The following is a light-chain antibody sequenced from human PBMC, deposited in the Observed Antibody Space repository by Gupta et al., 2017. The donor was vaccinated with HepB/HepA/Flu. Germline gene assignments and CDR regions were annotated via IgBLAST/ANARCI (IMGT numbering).Light chain of an antibody. V-gene: IGLV3-1*01. CDR3: QAWDSSTAV. CDR2: QGS. Sequence: SYELTPPPSVSVSPGQTASITCSGDKLGDKYACWYQQKPGHSPVLVIYQGSKRPSGSHERFSGSNSGNTATLTVSGTQAMDEGDYYCQAWDSSTAVFGGGTKLTVL. J-gene: IGLJ2*01. CDR1: KLGDKY.